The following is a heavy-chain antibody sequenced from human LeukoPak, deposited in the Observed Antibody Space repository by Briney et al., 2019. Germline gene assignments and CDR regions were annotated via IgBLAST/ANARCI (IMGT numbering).Heavy chain of an antibody. CDR3: AVTSAMAKDYYYYMDV. CDR2: INPSGGST. J-gene: IGHJ6*03. CDR1: GYTFTGYY. D-gene: IGHD5-18*01. V-gene: IGHV1-46*01. Sequence: GASVKVSCKASGYTFTGYYMYWVRQAPGQGLEWMGIINPSGGSTNYAQKFQGRVTMTRDTSTNTVYVELSSLRSEDTAVYYCAVTSAMAKDYYYYMDVWGKGTTVTVSS.